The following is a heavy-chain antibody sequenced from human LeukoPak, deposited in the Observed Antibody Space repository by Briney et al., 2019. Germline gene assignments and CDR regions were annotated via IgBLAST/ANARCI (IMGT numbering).Heavy chain of an antibody. J-gene: IGHJ5*02. CDR1: GGTFSSYA. CDR3: ARAVTRVRGVINSWFDP. CDR2: IIPILGIA. V-gene: IGHV1-69*04. D-gene: IGHD3-10*01. Sequence: GASVKVSCKASGGTFSSYAISWVRQAPGQGLEWMGRIIPILGIANYAQKFQGRVTITADKSTSTAYMELRSLRSDDTAVYYCARAVTRVRGVINSWFDPWGQGTLVTVSS.